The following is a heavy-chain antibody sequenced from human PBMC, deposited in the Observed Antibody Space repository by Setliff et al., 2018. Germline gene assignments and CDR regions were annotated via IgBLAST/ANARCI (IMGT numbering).Heavy chain of an antibody. CDR3: ASGFYDSSGYSGHFQH. CDR2: IYTSGST. J-gene: IGHJ1*01. CDR1: GGSISSGSYY. V-gene: IGHV4-61*02. Sequence: SETLSLTCTVSGGSISSGSYYWSWIRQPAGKGLEWIGRIYTSGSTNYNPSLKSRVTISVDTSKNQFSLKLSSVTAADTAVYYCASGFYDSSGYSGHFQHWGQGTLVTVSS. D-gene: IGHD3-22*01.